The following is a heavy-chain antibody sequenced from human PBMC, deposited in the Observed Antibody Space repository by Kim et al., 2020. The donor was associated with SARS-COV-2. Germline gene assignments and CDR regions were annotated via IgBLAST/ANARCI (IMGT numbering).Heavy chain of an antibody. CDR3: ARVAYSGSYYWAIDY. Sequence: DTMKSRFTITRDNAMNSLYLQMNSLRGDDTALYYCARVAYSGSYYWAIDYWGRGALVTVSS. V-gene: IGHV3-21*01. J-gene: IGHJ4*02. D-gene: IGHD3-10*01.